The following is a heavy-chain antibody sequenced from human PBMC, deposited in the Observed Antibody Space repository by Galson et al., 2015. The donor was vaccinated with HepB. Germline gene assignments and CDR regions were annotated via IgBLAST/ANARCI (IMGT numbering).Heavy chain of an antibody. J-gene: IGHJ6*03. D-gene: IGHD3-10*01. V-gene: IGHV3-72*01. CDR2: TRNKAHSYTT. Sequence: SLRLSCAASGFTFSDHYMDWVRQAPGKGLEWVGRTRNKAHSYTTEYAASVKGRFTISRDDSKNSLYLQMNSLKTEDTAVYYCTRAIFLWFGDHYYYYYMDVWGKGTTVTVSS. CDR3: TRAIFLWFGDHYYYYYMDV. CDR1: GFTFSDHY.